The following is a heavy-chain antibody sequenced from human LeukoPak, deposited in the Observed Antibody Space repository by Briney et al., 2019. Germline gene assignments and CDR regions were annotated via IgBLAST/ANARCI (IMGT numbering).Heavy chain of an antibody. Sequence: GGSLRLSCAASGFSFSTYGFHWVRQAPGKGLEWVSAISYDGKNIHYADSVKGRFSISRDNSRNTLYLQMNSLKTEDTALYYCTRDSGTYNWFDPWGQGTLVTVSS. CDR2: ISYDGKNI. V-gene: IGHV3-33*01. CDR1: GFSFSTYG. J-gene: IGHJ5*02. D-gene: IGHD1-26*01. CDR3: TRDSGTYNWFDP.